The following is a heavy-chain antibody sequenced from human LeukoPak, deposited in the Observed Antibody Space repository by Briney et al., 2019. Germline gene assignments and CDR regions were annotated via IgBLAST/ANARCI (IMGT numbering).Heavy chain of an antibody. D-gene: IGHD5-24*01. CDR3: ARKGMATMALNSFDY. V-gene: IGHV4-38-2*02. CDR1: GYSISSGYY. Sequence: SETLSLTCTVSGYSISSGYYWGWIRQPPGKGLEWIGSIYNSGSTYYNPSLKSRVTISVDTSKNQFSLKLSSVTAADTAVYYCARKGMATMALNSFDYWGQGTLVTVSS. CDR2: IYNSGST. J-gene: IGHJ4*02.